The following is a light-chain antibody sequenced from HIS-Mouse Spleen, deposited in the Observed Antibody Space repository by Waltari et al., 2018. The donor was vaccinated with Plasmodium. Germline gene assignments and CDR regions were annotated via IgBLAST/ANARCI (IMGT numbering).Light chain of an antibody. J-gene: IGKJ1*01. CDR2: AAS. Sequence: PSSLSASVGDRVTITCRASQSISSYLNWYQQKPGKAPKLLIYAASSLQSGVPSRFSGSGSGTEFTLTISSLQPEDFATYYCQQSDSTPWTFGQGTKVEIK. CDR1: QSISSY. CDR3: QQSDSTPWT. V-gene: IGKV1-39*01.